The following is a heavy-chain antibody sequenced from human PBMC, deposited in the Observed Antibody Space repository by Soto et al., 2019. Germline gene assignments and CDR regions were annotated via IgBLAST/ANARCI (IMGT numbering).Heavy chain of an antibody. Sequence: GGSLILSCAAFEFTFTRYSMNWVRPAPGKGLEWVSSISSTTNYIYYGDSMKGRFTISRDNAKNSLYLEMNSLRAEDTSVYYCARESEDLTSNFDYWGQGTLVTVSS. CDR3: ARESEDLTSNFDY. V-gene: IGHV3-21*06. CDR1: EFTFTRYS. J-gene: IGHJ4*02. CDR2: ISSTTNYI.